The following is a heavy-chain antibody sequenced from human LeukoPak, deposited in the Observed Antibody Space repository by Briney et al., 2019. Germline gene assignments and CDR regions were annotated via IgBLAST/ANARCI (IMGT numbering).Heavy chain of an antibody. CDR1: GFTFSGYG. V-gene: IGHV3-30*03. J-gene: IGHJ5*02. CDR3: ATERGVGAPNWFDP. D-gene: IGHD1-26*01. Sequence: PGGSLRLSCAASGFTFSGYGMHWVRQAPGKGVEWVAVTSFDGSNKYYADCVQGRFTISRDNSKNTVYVKMNSLRAEDAAVYYCATERGVGAPNWFDPWGQGTLVTVSS. CDR2: TSFDGSNK.